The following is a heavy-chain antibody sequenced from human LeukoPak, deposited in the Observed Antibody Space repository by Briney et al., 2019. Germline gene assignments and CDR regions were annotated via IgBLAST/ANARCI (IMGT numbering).Heavy chain of an antibody. CDR2: ISGSGIST. Sequence: GGSLRLSCAASGLTFSSYAMSWVRQAPGKRLEWVSGISGSGISTYYADSVKGRFTISRDNSKNTQYLQMNSLRAEDTAVYYCAKEPMTTVTFFDYWGQGTLVTVSS. V-gene: IGHV3-23*01. CDR3: AKEPMTTVTFFDY. CDR1: GLTFSSYA. J-gene: IGHJ4*02. D-gene: IGHD4-17*01.